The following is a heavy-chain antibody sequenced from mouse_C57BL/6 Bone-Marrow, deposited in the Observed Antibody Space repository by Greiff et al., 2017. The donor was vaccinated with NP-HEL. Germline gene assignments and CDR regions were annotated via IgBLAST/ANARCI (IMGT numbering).Heavy chain of an antibody. CDR2: ISDGGSYT. J-gene: IGHJ2*01. CDR1: GFTFSSYA. D-gene: IGHD4-1*01. CDR3: ARGNWYYFDY. V-gene: IGHV5-4*03. Sequence: EVKVVESGGGLVKPGGSLKLSCAASGFTFSSYAMSWVRQTPEKRLEWVATISDGGSYTYYPDNVKGRFTISRDNAKNNLYLQMSHLKSEDTAMYYCARGNWYYFDYWGQGTTLTVSS.